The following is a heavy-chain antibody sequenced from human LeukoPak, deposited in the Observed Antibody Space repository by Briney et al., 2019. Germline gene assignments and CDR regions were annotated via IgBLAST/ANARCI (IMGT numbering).Heavy chain of an antibody. CDR2: INHGGST. D-gene: IGHD2-15*01. Sequence: PSETLSLTCAVYGGSFSGYYWSWIRQPPGKGLEWIGEINHGGSTNYNPSLKSRVTISVDTSKNQFSLKLSSVTAADTAVYYCAREWVGDCSGGSCYIYYYYYGMDVWGQGTTVTVSS. CDR3: AREWVGDCSGGSCYIYYYYYGMDV. J-gene: IGHJ6*02. CDR1: GGSFSGYY. V-gene: IGHV4-34*01.